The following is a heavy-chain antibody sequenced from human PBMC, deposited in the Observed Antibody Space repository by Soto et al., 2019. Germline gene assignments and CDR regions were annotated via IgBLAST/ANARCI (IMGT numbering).Heavy chain of an antibody. CDR1: GDSVSSNSAA. V-gene: IGHV6-1*01. Sequence: QVQLQQSGPGLVKPSQTLSLTCAISGDSVSSNSAAWNWIRQSPSRDLEWLGRTYYRSKWYNDEAVSVKSRITINPDPSRTHCSLQLNSVTPEDSTVYYCARGPSSCWTARFDYWCQGTLVTVSS. J-gene: IGHJ4*02. CDR3: ARGPSSCWTARFDY. CDR2: TYYRSKWYN. D-gene: IGHD6-19*01.